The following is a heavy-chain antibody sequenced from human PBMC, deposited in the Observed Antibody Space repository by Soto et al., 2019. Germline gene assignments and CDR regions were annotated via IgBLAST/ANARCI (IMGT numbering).Heavy chain of an antibody. CDR3: ARPIRYCSGGSCYSNAFDI. CDR1: GGSFSGYY. Sequence: QVQLQQWGAGLLKPSETLSLTCAVYGGSFSGYYWSWIRQPPGKGLEWIGEINHSGSTNYNPSLKSRVTISVDTSKNQFSLKLSSVTAADTAVYYCARPIRYCSGGSCYSNAFDIWGQGTMVTVSS. V-gene: IGHV4-34*01. CDR2: INHSGST. D-gene: IGHD2-15*01. J-gene: IGHJ3*02.